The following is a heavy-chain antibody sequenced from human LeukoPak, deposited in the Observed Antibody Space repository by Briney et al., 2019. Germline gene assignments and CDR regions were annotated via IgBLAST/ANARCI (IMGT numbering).Heavy chain of an antibody. Sequence: GAALKISCKASGSRFSSYWIGGVRQMPGKDLEGMGIIYPSDSDTKYSPSFEGQVAISVDKSTSTAYVEWSSLKASDTAMYYCARRGRDGYFSLDYWGQGTLVTVSS. V-gene: IGHV5-51*01. CDR3: ARRGRDGYFSLDY. J-gene: IGHJ4*02. CDR2: IYPSDSDT. D-gene: IGHD5-24*01. CDR1: GSRFSSYW.